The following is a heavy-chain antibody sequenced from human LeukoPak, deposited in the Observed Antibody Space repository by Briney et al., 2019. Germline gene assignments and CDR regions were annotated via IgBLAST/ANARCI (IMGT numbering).Heavy chain of an antibody. CDR3: VKEGLGTAALDS. J-gene: IGHJ4*02. CDR2: ISSSGGST. D-gene: IGHD2-2*01. CDR1: GFTFSNYA. V-gene: IGHV3-23*01. Sequence: GGSLRLFCAASGFTFSNYAVSWVRQAPGKGLELVSVISSSGGSTYYADSVKGRFTISRDNSKNTLFLQMSSLRAEDTAVYYCVKEGLGTAALDSWGQGALVIVSS.